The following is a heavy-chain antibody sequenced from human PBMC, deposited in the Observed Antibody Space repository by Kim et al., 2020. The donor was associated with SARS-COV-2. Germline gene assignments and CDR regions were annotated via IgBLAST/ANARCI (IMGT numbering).Heavy chain of an antibody. J-gene: IGHJ6*02. Sequence: ASVKVSCKASGYTFTSYHLHWVRQAPGQGLEWLGIINPGSGVTSYAQKFQGRLTMTRDTSTSTVYMELSGLRSEDTAVYYCARHGDSMSYSHYSMDVWGQGTTFTVSS. CDR3: ARHGDSMSYSHYSMDV. V-gene: IGHV1-46*01. D-gene: IGHD4-17*01. CDR1: GYTFTSYH. CDR2: INPGSGVT.